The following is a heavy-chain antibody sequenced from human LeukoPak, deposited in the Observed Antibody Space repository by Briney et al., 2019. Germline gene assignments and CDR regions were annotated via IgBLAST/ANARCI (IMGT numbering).Heavy chain of an antibody. CDR3: AREALIVVVPYYYYYGMDV. D-gene: IGHD3-22*01. Sequence: SQTLSLTCTVSGGSISSGDYYWSWIRQPPGKGLEWIGYIYYSGSTYYNPSLKSRVTMSVDTSKNQFSLKLSSVTAADTAVYYCAREALIVVVPYYYYYGMDVWGQGTTVTVSS. J-gene: IGHJ6*02. CDR1: GGSISSGDYY. CDR2: IYYSGST. V-gene: IGHV4-30-4*01.